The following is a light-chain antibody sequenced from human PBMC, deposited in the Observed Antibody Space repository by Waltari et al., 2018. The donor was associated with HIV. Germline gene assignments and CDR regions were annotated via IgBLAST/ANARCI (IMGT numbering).Light chain of an antibody. J-gene: IGLJ2*01. Sequence: QSALTQPASVSGSPGQSITISCTGARSDVGIFKYVTWYQQHPGKAPKVIIYDFINRPSGVSNRFSGSKSDNTASLTISGLQAEDEADYYCSSHTTTTTLWVFGGGTKLTVL. CDR3: SSHTTTTTLWV. CDR1: RSDVGIFKY. V-gene: IGLV2-14*03. CDR2: DFI.